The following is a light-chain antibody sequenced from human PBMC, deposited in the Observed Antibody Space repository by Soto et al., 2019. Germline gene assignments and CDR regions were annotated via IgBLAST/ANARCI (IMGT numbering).Light chain of an antibody. CDR3: QKYNSAPLT. Sequence: DIQMTQSPSSLSASLGDRVTITCRASQGIGVLAWFQQKPGNVPKLLIYAASTLQSGVPSRFSGSGSGTDFTLTISSLQPEVVATYYCQKYNSAPLTFGGGTKVEIK. CDR2: AAS. CDR1: QGIGV. V-gene: IGKV1-27*01. J-gene: IGKJ4*01.